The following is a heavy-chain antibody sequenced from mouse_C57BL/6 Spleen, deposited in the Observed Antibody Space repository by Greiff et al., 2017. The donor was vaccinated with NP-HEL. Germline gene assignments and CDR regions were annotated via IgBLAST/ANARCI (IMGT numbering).Heavy chain of an antibody. Sequence: VQLQQSGAELVRPGSSVKLSCKASGYTFTSYWMHWVKQRPIQGLEWIGNIDPSDSETHYNQKFKDKATLTVDKSSSTAYMQLSSLTSEDSAVYYCARSTTVVAINWYFDVWGTGTTVTVSS. CDR2: IDPSDSET. V-gene: IGHV1-52*01. CDR3: ARSTTVVAINWYFDV. D-gene: IGHD1-1*01. J-gene: IGHJ1*03. CDR1: GYTFTSYW.